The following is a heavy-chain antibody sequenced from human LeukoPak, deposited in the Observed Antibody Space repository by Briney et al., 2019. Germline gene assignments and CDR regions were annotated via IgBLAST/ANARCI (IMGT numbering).Heavy chain of an antibody. Sequence: AAVRVSCKGSGFAFTSYDMGWVGQAPGQGLGWRGLINPSGVGAIYAQKFQGRVTMTRDTSTSTVYMELSSLRSEDTAVYYSAREGGSGSYLGPLSAFDIWGQGTMVTVSS. V-gene: IGHV1-46*01. CDR2: INPSGVGA. CDR1: GFAFTSYD. J-gene: IGHJ3*02. D-gene: IGHD1-26*01. CDR3: AREGGSGSYLGPLSAFDI.